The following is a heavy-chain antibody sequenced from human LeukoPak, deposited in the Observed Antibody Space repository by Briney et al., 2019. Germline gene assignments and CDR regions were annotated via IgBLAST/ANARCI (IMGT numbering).Heavy chain of an antibody. CDR2: ISYDGSNK. CDR3: AKRGVERVGDYYYYYYLDV. Sequence: GGSLRLSCAASGFTFSSYGMHWVRQAPGKGLEWVAVISYDGSNKYYADSVKGRFTISRDTSKNTLFLQMNSLRAEDTAVYYCAKRGVERVGDYYYYYYLDVWGKGTTVTVSS. J-gene: IGHJ6*03. CDR1: GFTFSSYG. D-gene: IGHD1-1*01. V-gene: IGHV3-30*18.